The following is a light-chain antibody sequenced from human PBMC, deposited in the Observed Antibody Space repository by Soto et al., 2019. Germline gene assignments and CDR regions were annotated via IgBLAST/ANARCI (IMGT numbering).Light chain of an antibody. CDR1: QSVSSD. J-gene: IGKJ3*01. CDR3: QQYHDWPPIT. Sequence: EIVMTQSPDTLSVSPGEGVTLSCRASQSVSSDLAWYQQKPGQSPRLLMYGASTRATDIPARFSGGGSGTEFTLTISSLQSEDVASYYCQQYHDWPPITFGPGTKLEIK. CDR2: GAS. V-gene: IGKV3-15*01.